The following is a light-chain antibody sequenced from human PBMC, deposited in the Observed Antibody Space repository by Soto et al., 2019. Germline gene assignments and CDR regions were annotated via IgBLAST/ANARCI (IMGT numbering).Light chain of an antibody. V-gene: IGLV1-47*01. CDR3: SSYRSGNTLVV. CDR1: RSNIGRNY. Sequence: QSVLTQPPSASGTPGQRVSISCSGSRSNIGRNYVYWYQQLPGTAPKLLIQRNNERPSGVPDRFSGSKSGTSVSLAISGLRSEDEATYYCSSYRSGNTLVVFGGGTKLTVL. J-gene: IGLJ2*01. CDR2: RNN.